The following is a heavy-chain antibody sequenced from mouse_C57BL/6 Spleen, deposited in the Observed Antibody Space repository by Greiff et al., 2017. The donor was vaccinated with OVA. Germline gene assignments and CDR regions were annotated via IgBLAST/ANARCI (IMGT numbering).Heavy chain of an antibody. J-gene: IGHJ3*01. CDR3: GRGPYDYDVWFAY. D-gene: IGHD2-4*01. CDR1: GYTFTSYW. CDR2: IHPNSGST. Sequence: QVQLQQPGAELVKPGASVKLSCKASGYTFTSYWMHWVKQRPGQGLEWIGMIHPNSGSTNYNEKLKSKATLTVDKSSSTAYMQLSSLTSEDSAVYYCGRGPYDYDVWFAYWGQGTLVTVSA. V-gene: IGHV1-64*01.